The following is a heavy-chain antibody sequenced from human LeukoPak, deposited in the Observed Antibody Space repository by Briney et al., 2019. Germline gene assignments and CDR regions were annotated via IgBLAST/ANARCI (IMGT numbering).Heavy chain of an antibody. CDR2: ISYDGSNK. V-gene: IGHV3-30*03. D-gene: IGHD3-22*01. CDR1: GFTFSSYG. Sequence: GGSLRLSCAASGFTFSSYGMHWVRQAPGKGLEWVAVISYDGSNKYYADSVKGRFTISRDNSKNTLYLQMNSLRAEDTAVYYCARAFGLSYYDSSGYYSWWGQGTLVTVSS. CDR3: ARAFGLSYYDSSGYYSW. J-gene: IGHJ4*02.